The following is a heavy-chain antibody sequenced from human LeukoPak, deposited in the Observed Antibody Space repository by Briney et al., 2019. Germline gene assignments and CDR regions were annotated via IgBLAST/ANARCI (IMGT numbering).Heavy chain of an antibody. D-gene: IGHD5-12*01. V-gene: IGHV3-53*01. CDR2: IYINGRT. CDR3: STTVANVMATMVTDY. Sequence: HGGSLRLSCAASGFTVSSNYMSWVRQAPGKGLEWAAVIYINGRTYYADSEKGRFTISRDNYNNIVHHQMNSRRDEDTAMYYCSTTVANVMATMVTDYWGEGTLVTVSS. CDR1: GFTVSSNY. J-gene: IGHJ4*02.